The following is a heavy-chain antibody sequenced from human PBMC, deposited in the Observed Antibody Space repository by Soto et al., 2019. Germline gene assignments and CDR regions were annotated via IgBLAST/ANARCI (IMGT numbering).Heavy chain of an antibody. Sequence: SLQVPCKASGGTFSSYAISWVRQAPGQGLEWMGGIIPIFGTANYAQKFQGRVTITADESTSTAYMELSSLRSEDTAVYYCASGYYYDSSGYSFGTFDIWGQGTMVTVSS. V-gene: IGHV1-69*13. D-gene: IGHD3-22*01. CDR3: ASGYYYDSSGYSFGTFDI. CDR1: GGTFSSYA. CDR2: IIPIFGTA. J-gene: IGHJ3*02.